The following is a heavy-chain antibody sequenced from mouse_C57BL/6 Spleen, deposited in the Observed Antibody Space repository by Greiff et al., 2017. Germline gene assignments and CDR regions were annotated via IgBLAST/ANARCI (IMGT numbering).Heavy chain of an antibody. J-gene: IGHJ3*01. V-gene: IGHV1-18*01. D-gene: IGHD2-2*01. CDR3: ARGNYGYHGGFAY. CDR2: FNPNNGGI. Sequence: EVQLQQSGPELVKPGASVKIPCKASGYTFTDYNIDWVKQSHGKSLEWIGGFNPNNGGIIYNQKFKGKATLTVDKSSSTAYMELRSLTSEDNAVDDFARGNYGYHGGFAYWGQGTLVTVSA. CDR1: GYTFTDYN.